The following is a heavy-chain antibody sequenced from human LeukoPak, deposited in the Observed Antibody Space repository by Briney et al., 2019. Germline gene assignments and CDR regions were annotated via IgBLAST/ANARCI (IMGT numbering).Heavy chain of an antibody. V-gene: IGHV3-74*01. D-gene: IGHD6-25*01. CDR2: SDGGST. CDR3: ARRSAAKDAFDI. Sequence: GSLRLSCAASGFTFSSYWMHWVRQAPGKGLVWVSRSDGGSTSYTDSVKGRFTISRDNAKNTLYLQMNSLRAEDTAVYYCARRSAAKDAFDIWGQGTKVTVSS. CDR1: GFTFSSYW. J-gene: IGHJ3*02.